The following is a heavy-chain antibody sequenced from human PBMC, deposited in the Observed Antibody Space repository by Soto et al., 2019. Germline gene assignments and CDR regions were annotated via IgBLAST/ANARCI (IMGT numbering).Heavy chain of an antibody. CDR3: ARGERERTMAYGMDV. Sequence: GGSLRLSCAASGFTFSSYGMHWVRQAPGKGLEWVAVIWYDGSNKYYADSVKGRFTISRDNSKNTLYLQMNSLRAEDTAVYYCARGERERTMAYGMDVWGQGTTVTVSS. D-gene: IGHD3-10*01. CDR1: GFTFSSYG. CDR2: IWYDGSNK. V-gene: IGHV3-33*01. J-gene: IGHJ6*02.